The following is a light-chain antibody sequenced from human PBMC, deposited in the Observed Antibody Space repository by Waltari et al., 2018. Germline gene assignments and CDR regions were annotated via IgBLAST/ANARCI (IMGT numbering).Light chain of an antibody. CDR2: GAS. CDR3: QQYGSSPT. Sequence: EIVLTPSPGTLSLSPGERDTLSCRASQSVSSSYLAWYQQKPGQAPRLLIYGASSRATGIPDRFSGSGSGTDFTLTISRLEPEDFAVYYCQQYGSSPTFGQGTRLEIK. J-gene: IGKJ5*01. CDR1: QSVSSSY. V-gene: IGKV3-20*01.